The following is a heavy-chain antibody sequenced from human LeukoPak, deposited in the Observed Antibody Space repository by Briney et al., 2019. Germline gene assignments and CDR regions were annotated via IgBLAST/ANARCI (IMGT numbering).Heavy chain of an antibody. CDR2: ISYDGSNK. CDR3: ARDRLRYCSGGSCLHTDY. D-gene: IGHD2-15*01. J-gene: IGHJ4*02. CDR1: GFTFSSYA. Sequence: GGSLRLSCAASGFTFSSYAVHWVRQAPGKGLEWVAVISYDGSNKYYADSVKGRFTISRDNSKNTLYLQMNSLRAEDTAVYYCARDRLRYCSGGSCLHTDYWGQGTLVTVSS. V-gene: IGHV3-30*04.